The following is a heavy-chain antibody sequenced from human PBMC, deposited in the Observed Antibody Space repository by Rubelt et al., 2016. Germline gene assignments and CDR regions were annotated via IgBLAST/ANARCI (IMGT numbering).Heavy chain of an antibody. CDR2: IYPGDSDT. Sequence: EVQLVQSGAEVKKPGESLKISCKGSGYSFTSYWIGWVRQMPGKGLEWMGIIYPGDSDTRYSPSFQGKVTISADKANSTANLQWSSLKASDTAMYYCARVTTVTNDNWFDPWGQGTLVTVSS. D-gene: IGHD4-17*01. CDR3: ARVTTVTNDNWFDP. J-gene: IGHJ5*02. CDR1: GYSFTSYW. V-gene: IGHV5-51*01.